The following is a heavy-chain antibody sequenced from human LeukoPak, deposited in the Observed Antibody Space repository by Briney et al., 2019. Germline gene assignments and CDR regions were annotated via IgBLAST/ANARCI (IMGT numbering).Heavy chain of an antibody. D-gene: IGHD4-23*01. CDR3: ARELTNTDYGGNSD. CDR1: GYTFTSYD. Sequence: ASVKVSCKASGYTFTSYDINWVRQATGQGLEWMGWMNPTSGNTGYALKFQGRVTITRNTSISTAYMELSSLRSEDTAVYYCARELTNTDYGGNSDWGQGTLVTVSS. V-gene: IGHV1-8*03. CDR2: MNPTSGNT. J-gene: IGHJ4*02.